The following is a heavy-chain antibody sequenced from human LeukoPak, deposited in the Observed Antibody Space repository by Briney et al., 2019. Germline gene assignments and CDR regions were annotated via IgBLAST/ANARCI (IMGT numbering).Heavy chain of an antibody. CDR3: TREIYYDSGGAFDI. V-gene: IGHV7-4-1*02. CDR1: GYSISSHS. CDR2: INTNTGNP. J-gene: IGHJ3*02. D-gene: IGHD3-10*01. Sequence: PEASVKVSCKASGYSISSHSVNWVRQAPGQGLEWMGWINTNTGNPTYAQDFAGRFVFSLDTSVTTAYLQISSLEAEDTAVYYCTREIYYDSGGAFDIWGQGTTVTVSS.